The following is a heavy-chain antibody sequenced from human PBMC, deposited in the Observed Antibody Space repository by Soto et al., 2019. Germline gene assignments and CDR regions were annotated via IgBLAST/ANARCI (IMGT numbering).Heavy chain of an antibody. CDR1: GFTFTNAW. J-gene: IGHJ4*02. CDR3: AADRPNDNYPVDY. V-gene: IGHV3-15*07. CDR2: IKSKGDGGTI. D-gene: IGHD1-1*01. Sequence: EVQLVESGGGLVEPGGSLRLSCAASGFTFTNAWMNWVRQAPGRGLEWVGLIKSKGDGGTIDYAAPVKGRFSISRDDSKNTLYLQMTSLKVEDTAVYYCAADRPNDNYPVDYWGQGTLVTVSS.